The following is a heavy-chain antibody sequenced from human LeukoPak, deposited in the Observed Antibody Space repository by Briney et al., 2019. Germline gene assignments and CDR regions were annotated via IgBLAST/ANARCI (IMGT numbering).Heavy chain of an antibody. CDR3: ARRSYDFWSGYLFDY. J-gene: IGHJ4*02. CDR1: GYSFTSYW. V-gene: IGHV5-51*01. Sequence: GESLKISCKGSGYSFTSYWIGWVRQMPGKGLEWMGIIYPGDSDTRYSPSFQGQVTISADKSISTAYLQWCSLKAPDTAMYYCARRSYDFWSGYLFDYWGQGTLVTVSS. D-gene: IGHD3-3*01. CDR2: IYPGDSDT.